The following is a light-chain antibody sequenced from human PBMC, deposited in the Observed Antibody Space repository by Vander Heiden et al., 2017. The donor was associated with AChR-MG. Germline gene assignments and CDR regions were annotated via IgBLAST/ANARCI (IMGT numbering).Light chain of an antibody. Sequence: DIVMTQSPDSLAVSLGERATINCKSSQSVLYSSNNKNYLAWYQQKPGQPPKLLISWASIRESGVPDRFRGSGSGTDFTLTISSLQAEDVAVYYCQQYYSTPFFGPGTKVDLK. CDR2: WAS. CDR1: QSVLYSSNNKNY. J-gene: IGKJ3*01. V-gene: IGKV4-1*01. CDR3: QQYYSTPF.